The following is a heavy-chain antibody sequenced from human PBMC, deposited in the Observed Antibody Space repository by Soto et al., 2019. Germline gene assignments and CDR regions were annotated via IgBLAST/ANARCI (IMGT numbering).Heavy chain of an antibody. D-gene: IGHD3-10*01. CDR1: GFTFSSYG. J-gene: IGHJ4*02. V-gene: IGHV3-33*01. Sequence: GGSLRLSCAASGFTFSSYGMHWVRQAPGKGLEWVAVIWYDGSNKYYADSVKGRFTISRDNSKNTLYLQMNSLRAEDTAVYYCARGSMVRGVIMPLDYWGQGTLVTVSS. CDR3: ARGSMVRGVIMPLDY. CDR2: IWYDGSNK.